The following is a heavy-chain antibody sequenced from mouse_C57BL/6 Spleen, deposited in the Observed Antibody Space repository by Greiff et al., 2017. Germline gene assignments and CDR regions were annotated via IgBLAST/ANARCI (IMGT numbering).Heavy chain of an antibody. CDR3: ARDYCGSSYFDY. CDR2: ISDGGSYT. D-gene: IGHD1-1*01. V-gene: IGHV5-4*01. Sequence: EVQGVESEGGLVKPGGSLKLSCAASGFTFSSYAMSWVRQTPEKRLEWVATISDGGSYTYYPDNVKGRFTISRDNAKNNLYLQMSHLRSEDTAMYYCARDYCGSSYFDYWGQGTTLTVSS. J-gene: IGHJ2*01. CDR1: GFTFSSYA.